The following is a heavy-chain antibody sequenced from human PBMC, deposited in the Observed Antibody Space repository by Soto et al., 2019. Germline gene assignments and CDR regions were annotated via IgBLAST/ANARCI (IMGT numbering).Heavy chain of an antibody. V-gene: IGHV4-30-2*01. Sequence: PSETLSLTNGVSDGYISNRGYSRSWIRKPPGKGLEWIGYMYHSGCTYYNPSPKSRVTILIDRSKHQFSLKLSYVTAADTAVYYCARVPDFRGQGILVTVSS. D-gene: IGHD2-2*01. CDR1: DGYISNRGYS. CDR2: MYHSGCT. CDR3: ARVPDF. J-gene: IGHJ4*02.